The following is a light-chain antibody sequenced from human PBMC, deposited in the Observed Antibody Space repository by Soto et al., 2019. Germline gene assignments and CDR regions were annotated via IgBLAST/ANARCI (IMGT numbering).Light chain of an antibody. Sequence: DIQMTQSPSSLSASVGDRVTVTCRASQSTSTWLAWFQQKKGKAPKLMIYRASSLEGGAPSRFSGSGYGTEFNLTISSLQPDDFATYYCQQYDSYPWTFGQGTKVDIK. V-gene: IGKV1-5*03. CDR1: QSTSTW. CDR3: QQYDSYPWT. CDR2: RAS. J-gene: IGKJ1*01.